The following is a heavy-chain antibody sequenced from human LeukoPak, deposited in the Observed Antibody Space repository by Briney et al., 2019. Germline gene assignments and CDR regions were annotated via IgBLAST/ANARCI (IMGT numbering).Heavy chain of an antibody. V-gene: IGHV4-4*02. D-gene: IGHD4/OR15-4a*01. CDR3: AGRMVARGNFDY. J-gene: IGHJ4*02. Sequence: SETLSLTCAVSGDSISSNNWWTWVRQPPGKGLEWIGEIYHSGTTNYNPSLKSRVTISIDKSRNQFSLKLSSVTAADTAVYYCAGRMVARGNFDYWGQGTLVTVSS. CDR1: GDSISSNNW. CDR2: IYHSGTT.